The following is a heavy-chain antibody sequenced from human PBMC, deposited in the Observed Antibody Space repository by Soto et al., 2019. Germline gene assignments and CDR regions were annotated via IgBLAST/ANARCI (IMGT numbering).Heavy chain of an antibody. V-gene: IGHV1-8*01. CDR3: ARGGLLRGVIIQLGTLDV. CDR1: GYTFTSYD. J-gene: IGHJ6*02. CDR2: MNPNSGNT. Sequence: GASVKVSCKASGYTFTSYDINWVRQATGQGLEWMGWMNPNSGNTGYAQKFQGRVTMTRNTSISTAYMELSSLRSEDTAVYYCARGGLLRGVIIQLGTLDVWGQVTKVTVYS. D-gene: IGHD3-10*01.